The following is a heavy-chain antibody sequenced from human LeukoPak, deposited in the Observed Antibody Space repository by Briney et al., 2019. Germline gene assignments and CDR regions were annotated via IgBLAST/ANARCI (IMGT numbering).Heavy chain of an antibody. D-gene: IGHD6-19*01. CDR2: ISSRGSTI. Sequence: GGSLRLSCAASGFTFSHYYMAWIRQAPGKGLEWVSYISSRGSTIYYSDSVQGRFIISRDNAKNSLYLQMNSLRAEDTAVYYCARGRYSSALGFDYWGQGTLVTVSS. J-gene: IGHJ4*02. CDR3: ARGRYSSALGFDY. CDR1: GFTFSHYY. V-gene: IGHV3-11*04.